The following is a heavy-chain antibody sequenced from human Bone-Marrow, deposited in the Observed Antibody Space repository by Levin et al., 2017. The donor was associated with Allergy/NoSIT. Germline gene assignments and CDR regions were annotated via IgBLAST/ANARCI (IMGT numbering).Heavy chain of an antibody. CDR3: ARGAFYTSSLGGFDP. D-gene: IGHD3-16*01. V-gene: IGHV3-13*01. J-gene: IGHJ5*02. Sequence: GESLKISCAASGFTFDTYDMHWVRQAPGKGLEGGSGIGAAGDTYYPDSVKGRVTISRDNAENSLYLQMNSLRAGDTALYYCARGAFYTSSLGGFDPWGQGTLVTVSS. CDR1: GFTFDTYD. CDR2: IGAAGDT.